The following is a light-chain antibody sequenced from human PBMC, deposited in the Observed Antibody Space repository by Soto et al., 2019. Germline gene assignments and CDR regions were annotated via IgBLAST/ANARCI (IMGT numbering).Light chain of an antibody. CDR2: AAP. CDR1: QSIRNY. CDR3: QQTDSTPQT. J-gene: IGKJ1*01. V-gene: IGKV1-39*01. Sequence: DIQMTQSPSSLSASVGDRVTISCRASQSIRNYVRWYQQTPGTAPKLLIRAAPTLQSGVPSRFSGSGSGTYFTLTISSLQIEDFATYFCQQTDSTPQTFGQGTNVEI.